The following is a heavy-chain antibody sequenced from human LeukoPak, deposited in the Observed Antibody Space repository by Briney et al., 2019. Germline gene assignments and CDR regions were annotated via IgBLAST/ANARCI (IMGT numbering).Heavy chain of an antibody. V-gene: IGHV4-61*01. CDR1: GGSVSSGSHN. Sequence: PSQTLSLTCTVSGGSVSSGSHNWSWIRQPPGKGLEWIGHVYFTGSTHYNPSGTNYSPSLKSRVTISVDTSKNQFSLKLSSVTAADTALYYCARRRRYYFDYWGQGTLVTVSS. J-gene: IGHJ4*02. CDR3: ARRRRYYFDY. CDR2: VYFTGSTHYNPSGT.